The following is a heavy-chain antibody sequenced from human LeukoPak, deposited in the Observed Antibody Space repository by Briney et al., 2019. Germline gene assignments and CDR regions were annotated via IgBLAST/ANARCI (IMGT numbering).Heavy chain of an antibody. Sequence: SETLSLTCTVSGGSISSYYWSWIRQPAGKGLEWIGRIYTSGSTNYNPSLKSRVTMSVDTSMNQFSLKLNSVTAADTAVYYCASRALRAAAFDYWGQGTLVTVSS. CDR3: ASRALRAAAFDY. CDR1: GGSISSYY. CDR2: IYTSGST. J-gene: IGHJ4*02. V-gene: IGHV4-4*07. D-gene: IGHD6-13*01.